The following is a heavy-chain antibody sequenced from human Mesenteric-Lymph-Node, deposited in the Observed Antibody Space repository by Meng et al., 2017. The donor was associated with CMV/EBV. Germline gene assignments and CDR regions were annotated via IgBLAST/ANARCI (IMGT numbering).Heavy chain of an antibody. Sequence: ASVKVSCKASGYTFTSYDINWVRQATGQGLEWMGWINPNSGGTNYAQKFQGRVTMTRDTSISTAYMELSRLRSDDTAVYYCAREREVSGSSSSGMDVWGQGTTVTVSS. CDR1: GYTFTSYD. V-gene: IGHV1-2*02. CDR3: AREREVSGSSSSGMDV. D-gene: IGHD6-6*01. CDR2: INPNSGGT. J-gene: IGHJ6*02.